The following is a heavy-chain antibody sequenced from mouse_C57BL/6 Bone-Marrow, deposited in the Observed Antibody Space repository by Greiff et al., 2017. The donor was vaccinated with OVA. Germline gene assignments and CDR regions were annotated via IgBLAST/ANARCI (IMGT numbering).Heavy chain of an antibody. D-gene: IGHD2-3*01. J-gene: IGHJ4*01. CDR1: GFTFSNYW. Sequence: EVMLVESGGGLVQPGGSMKLSCVASGFTFSNYWMNWVRQSPEKGLEWVAQIRLKSDNYATHYAESVKGRFTISRDDSKSSVYLQMNNLRAEDTGIYYCTGGGGYYGRAMDYWGQGTSVTVSS. CDR2: IRLKSDNYAT. CDR3: TGGGGYYGRAMDY. V-gene: IGHV6-3*01.